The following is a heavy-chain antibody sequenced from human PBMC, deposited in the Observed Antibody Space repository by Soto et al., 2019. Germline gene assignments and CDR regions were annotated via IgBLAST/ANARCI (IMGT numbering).Heavy chain of an antibody. CDR3: ARDATIRYFDWLPKVTPFSHYGMDV. V-gene: IGHV1-69*06. CDR2: IIPIFGTA. CDR1: GGTFSSYA. Sequence: ASVKVSCKDSGGTFSSYAISWVRQAPGQGLEWMGGIIPIFGTANYAQKFQGRVRITADKSTSTAYMELSSLRSEDTAVYYRARDATIRYFDWLPKVTPFSHYGMDVWGQGTPVTASS. D-gene: IGHD3-9*01. J-gene: IGHJ6*02.